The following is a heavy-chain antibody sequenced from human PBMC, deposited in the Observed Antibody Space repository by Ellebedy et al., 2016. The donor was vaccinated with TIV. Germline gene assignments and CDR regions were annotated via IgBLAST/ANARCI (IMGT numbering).Heavy chain of an antibody. Sequence: SVKVSXKASRGTFTNSPISWVRQAPGQGLEWMAGIIPGLGITNYTEHFHGRIKLSADDSTTTAFLELRSLKFEDTAVYYCTRDHFGSGTWGQGTLIIVSS. D-gene: IGHD3-10*01. V-gene: IGHV1-69*10. CDR1: RGTFTNSP. CDR3: TRDHFGSGT. CDR2: IIPGLGIT. J-gene: IGHJ1*01.